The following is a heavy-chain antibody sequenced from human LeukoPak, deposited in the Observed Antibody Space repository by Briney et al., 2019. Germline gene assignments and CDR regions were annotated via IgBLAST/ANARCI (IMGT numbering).Heavy chain of an antibody. CDR1: GGTFSIYA. D-gene: IGHD6-19*01. Sequence: GASVKVSCKASGGTFSIYAISWVRQAPGQGLEWMGGIIPIFGTANYAQKFQGRVTITADESTSTAYMELSSLRSEDTAVYYCAGGGAAVADWFDPWGQGTLVTISS. V-gene: IGHV1-69*13. CDR2: IIPIFGTA. CDR3: AGGGAAVADWFDP. J-gene: IGHJ5*02.